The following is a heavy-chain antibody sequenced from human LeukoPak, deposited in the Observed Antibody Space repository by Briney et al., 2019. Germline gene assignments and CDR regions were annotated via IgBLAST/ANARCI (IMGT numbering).Heavy chain of an antibody. CDR1: GGSISSYY. J-gene: IGHJ4*02. V-gene: IGHV4-59*01. CDR2: IYYSGST. CDR3: ARGYSGSYQTQNFDY. D-gene: IGHD1-26*01. Sequence: SETPSLTCTVSGGSISSYYWSWIRQPPGKGLEWIGYIYYSGSTNYNPSLKSRVTISVDTSKNQFSLKLSSVTAADTAVYYCARGYSGSYQTQNFDYWGQGTLVTVSS.